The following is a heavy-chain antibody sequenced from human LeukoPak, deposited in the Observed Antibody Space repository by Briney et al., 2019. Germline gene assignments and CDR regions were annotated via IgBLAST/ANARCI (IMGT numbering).Heavy chain of an antibody. J-gene: IGHJ6*02. V-gene: IGHV1-18*01. D-gene: IGHD3-22*01. CDR3: ARRTYYYDSSGYYYSGMDV. CDR1: GYTFTSYG. Sequence: ASVKVSCKASGYTFTSYGISWVRQAPGQGLEWMGWISAYNGNTNYAQKLQGRVTMTTDTSTSTAYMELRSLRSDDTAVYYCARRTYYYDSSGYYYSGMDVWGQGTTVTVSS. CDR2: ISAYNGNT.